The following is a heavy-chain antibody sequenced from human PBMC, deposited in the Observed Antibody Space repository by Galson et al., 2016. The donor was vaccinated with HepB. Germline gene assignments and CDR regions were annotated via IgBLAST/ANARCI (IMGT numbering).Heavy chain of an antibody. J-gene: IGHJ4*02. CDR2: ITGRGDTT. CDR1: GFSFSSSG. Sequence: SLRLSCAASGFSFSSSGMSWVRQTPGRGLEWLSGITGRGDTTHYADSVRGRFTISRDNSKNTLYLYMNSLRAGDTAVYYCGKHGGFDDWGQGALVTVSS. D-gene: IGHD3-16*01. CDR3: GKHGGFDD. V-gene: IGHV3-23*01.